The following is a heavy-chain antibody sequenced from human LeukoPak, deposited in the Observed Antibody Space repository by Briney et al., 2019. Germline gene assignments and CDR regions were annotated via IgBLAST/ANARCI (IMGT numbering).Heavy chain of an antibody. J-gene: IGHJ4*02. CDR3: ARGGYSYGYADY. CDR2: INPNSGGT. V-gene: IGHV1-2*02. D-gene: IGHD5-18*01. Sequence: ASVKVSCKASGYTFTGYYIHWVRQAPGQGLEWMGWINPNSGGTNYAQKFQGRVTMTRDTSISTAYMDLRSLRSDDTAVYYCARGGYSYGYADYWGQGTLVTVSS. CDR1: GYTFTGYY.